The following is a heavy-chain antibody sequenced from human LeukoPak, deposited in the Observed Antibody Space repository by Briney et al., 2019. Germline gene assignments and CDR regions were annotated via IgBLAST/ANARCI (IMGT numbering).Heavy chain of an antibody. Sequence: GVLRLSCAASGFTFSSYAMSGVRQAPGKGLEWVSAISGSGGSTYYADSVKGRFTISRDNSKNTLYLQMNSLRAEDTAVYYCATQTGESIDYWGQGTLVTVSS. CDR1: GFTFSSYA. CDR3: ATQTGESIDY. V-gene: IGHV3-23*01. J-gene: IGHJ4*02. D-gene: IGHD7-27*01. CDR2: ISGSGGST.